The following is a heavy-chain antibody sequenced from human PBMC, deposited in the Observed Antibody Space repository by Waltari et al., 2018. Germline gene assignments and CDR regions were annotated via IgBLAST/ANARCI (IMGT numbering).Heavy chain of an antibody. CDR3: AREPGNPYYYYGMDV. J-gene: IGHJ6*02. CDR1: GYTFTGYY. V-gene: IGHV1-2*06. Sequence: VQLVQSGAEVKKPGASVKVSCKASGYTFTGYYMHWVRQAPGQGLEWMGRINPNSGGTNYAQKFQGRVTMTRDTSISTAYMELSRLRSDDTAVYYCAREPGNPYYYYGMDVWGQGTTVTVSS. CDR2: INPNSGGT.